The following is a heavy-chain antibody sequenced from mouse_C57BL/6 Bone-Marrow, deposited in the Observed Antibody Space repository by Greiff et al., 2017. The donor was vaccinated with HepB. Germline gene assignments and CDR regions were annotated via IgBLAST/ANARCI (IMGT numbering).Heavy chain of an antibody. CDR2: INPSNGGT. Sequence: QVQLQQPGTELVKPGASVKLSCKASGYTFTSYWMHWVKQRPGQGLEWIGNINPSNGGTNYNEKFKGKATLTVNKSSSTAYMELRSLTSEDSAVYYCAYYYGSSYYFDYWGQGTTLTVSS. V-gene: IGHV1-53*01. CDR3: AYYYGSSYYFDY. D-gene: IGHD1-1*01. CDR1: GYTFTSYW. J-gene: IGHJ2*01.